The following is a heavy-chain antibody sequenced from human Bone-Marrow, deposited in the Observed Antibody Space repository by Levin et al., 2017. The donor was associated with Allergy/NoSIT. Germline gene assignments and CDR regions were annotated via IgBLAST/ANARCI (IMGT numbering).Heavy chain of an antibody. D-gene: IGHD3-10*01. Sequence: SETLSLTCAVYGGSFSGYYWSWIRQPPGKGLEWIGEINHSGSTNYNPSLKSRVTISVDTSKNQFSLKLSSVTAADTAVYYCARVRITMVQGVLYYYYYYMDVWGKGTTVTVSS. J-gene: IGHJ6*03. CDR3: ARVRITMVQGVLYYYYYYMDV. CDR2: INHSGST. V-gene: IGHV4-34*01. CDR1: GGSFSGYY.